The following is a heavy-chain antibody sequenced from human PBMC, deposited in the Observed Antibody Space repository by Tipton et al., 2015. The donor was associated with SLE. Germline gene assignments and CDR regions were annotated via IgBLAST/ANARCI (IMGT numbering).Heavy chain of an antibody. CDR2: IYTSEST. CDR3: ARGTIFGVVRIWFDP. D-gene: IGHD3-3*01. Sequence: TLSLTCTVSGGSISSYYWSWIRQPPGKGLEWIGYIYTSESTNYNPSLKSRVTISVDTSKNQFSLKLSSVTAADTGAYYCARGTIFGVVRIWFDPRGQGTLVTFST. CDR1: GGSISSYY. J-gene: IGHJ5*02. V-gene: IGHV4-4*09.